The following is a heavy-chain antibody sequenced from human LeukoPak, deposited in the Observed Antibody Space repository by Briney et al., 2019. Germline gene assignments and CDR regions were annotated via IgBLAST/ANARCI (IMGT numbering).Heavy chain of an antibody. CDR2: IKQDGSEK. CDR1: GFTFSSYW. Sequence: PGGSLRLSCAASGFTFSSYWMSWVRQAPGKGLEWVANIKQDGSEKYYVDSVKGRFAISRDNAKNSLYLQMNSLRAEDTAVYYCAELGITMIGGVWGKGTTVTISS. CDR3: AELGITMIGGV. D-gene: IGHD3-10*02. V-gene: IGHV3-7*01. J-gene: IGHJ6*04.